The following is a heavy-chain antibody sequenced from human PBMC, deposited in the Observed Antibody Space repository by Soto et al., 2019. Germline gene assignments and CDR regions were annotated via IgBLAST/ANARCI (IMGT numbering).Heavy chain of an antibody. CDR2: INPNSGDT. Sequence: ASVKVSCKASGYTFTGYYMHWVRQAPGQGLEWMGWINPNSGDTNYAQKFQGWVTMTRNTSISTAYMELSRLGSDDTAMYYCARERGAYYFDYWGQGTLVTVSS. CDR1: GYTFTGYY. V-gene: IGHV1-2*04. J-gene: IGHJ4*02. CDR3: ARERGAYYFDY.